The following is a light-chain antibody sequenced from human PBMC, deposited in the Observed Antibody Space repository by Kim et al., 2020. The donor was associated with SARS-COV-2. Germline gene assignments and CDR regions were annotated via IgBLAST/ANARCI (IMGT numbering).Light chain of an antibody. J-gene: IGLJ3*02. CDR3: TSYTGTSWV. Sequence: PGQSIPISCPGSSSDVGVYDYVSWYQQHPDKAPKLMIYDVRTRPSGLSNRFSGSKSGNTASLTISGLQAEDEADYYCTSYTGTSWVFGGGTQLTVL. CDR1: SSDVGVYDY. CDR2: DVR. V-gene: IGLV2-14*03.